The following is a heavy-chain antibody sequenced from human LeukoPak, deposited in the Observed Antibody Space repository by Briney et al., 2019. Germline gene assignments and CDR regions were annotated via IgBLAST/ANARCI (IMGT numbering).Heavy chain of an antibody. Sequence: GGSLRLSCAASGFTFSNYAMSWVRQAPGKGLEWVSAISGSGDNTYYANSVKGRFTISRDNSKNTLYLQVNTLGADDTAVYYCAKDSIAVAGKRGGFDCWGQGTLVTVSS. CDR2: ISGSGDNT. CDR1: GFTFSNYA. J-gene: IGHJ4*02. V-gene: IGHV3-23*01. D-gene: IGHD6-19*01. CDR3: AKDSIAVAGKRGGFDC.